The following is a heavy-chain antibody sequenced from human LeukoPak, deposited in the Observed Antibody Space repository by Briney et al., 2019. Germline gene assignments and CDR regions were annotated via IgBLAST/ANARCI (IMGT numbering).Heavy chain of an antibody. J-gene: IGHJ3*02. V-gene: IGHV3-66*01. CDR2: IYSGGST. Sequence: GGSLRLSCAASGFTVSSNYMSWVRQAPGKGLEWCSVIYSGGSTYYADSVKGRFTISRDNSKNTLYLQMNSLRAEDPAVYYCAKEISSSSSWYGDDAFDIWGQGTMVIVSS. CDR3: AKEISSSSSWYGDDAFDI. CDR1: GFTVSSNY. D-gene: IGHD6-13*01.